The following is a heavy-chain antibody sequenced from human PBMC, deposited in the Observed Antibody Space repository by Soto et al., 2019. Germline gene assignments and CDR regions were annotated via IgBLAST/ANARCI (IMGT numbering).Heavy chain of an antibody. CDR3: ARDKDYYGSGSSNWFDP. CDR1: GYTFTSYA. CDR2: INAGNGNT. D-gene: IGHD3-10*01. J-gene: IGHJ5*02. Sequence: QVQLVQSGAAEKKPGASVKVSCKASGYTFTSYAMHWVRQAPGQRIEWMGWINAGNGNTKDSQTFQGRGTITRDTSASTAYMELSSLRSEDTAVYYCARDKDYYGSGSSNWFDPSGQGTLVTVSS. V-gene: IGHV1-3*05.